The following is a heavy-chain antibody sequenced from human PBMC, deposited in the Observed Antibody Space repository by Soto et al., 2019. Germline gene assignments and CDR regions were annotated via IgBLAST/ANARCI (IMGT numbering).Heavy chain of an antibody. CDR3: ARGWYYDFWSGYQPRYCSDY. D-gene: IGHD3-3*01. CDR2: MNPNSGNT. CDR1: GYTFASYD. Sequence: ASVEVSCKASGYTFASYDINWVRQATGQGLEWMGWMNPNSGNTGYAQKFQGRVTMTRDTSMSTAYMELRSLRSDDTAVYYCARGWYYDFWSGYQPRYCSDYWGQGTLVTVSS. J-gene: IGHJ4*02. V-gene: IGHV1-8*01.